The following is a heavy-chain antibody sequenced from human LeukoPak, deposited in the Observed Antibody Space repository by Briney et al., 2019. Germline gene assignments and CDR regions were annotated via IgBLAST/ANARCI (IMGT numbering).Heavy chain of an antibody. CDR1: GGSISSSNNY. CDR2: MYYSGTT. J-gene: IGHJ5*02. V-gene: IGHV4-39*01. D-gene: IGHD3-10*01. Sequence: PSETLSLTCTVSGGSISSSNNYWGWIRQPPGKGLEWIGSMYYSGTTYYNPSLKSRVTISVDTSKNQFSLKLSSVTAADTAVYCATYYSTYGCFDPWGQGTLVTVSS. CDR3: ATYYSTYGCFDP.